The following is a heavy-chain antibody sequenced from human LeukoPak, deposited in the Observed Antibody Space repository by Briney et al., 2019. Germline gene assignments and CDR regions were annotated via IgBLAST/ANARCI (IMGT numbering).Heavy chain of an antibody. CDR1: GFTFSGYA. CDR2: IRSKAYGGTT. CDR3: TRGNQVLLYFFDY. D-gene: IGHD2-2*01. Sequence: PGGSLRLSCTASGFTFSGYAMSWVRQAPGKGLEWVGFIRSKAYGGTTEYAASVKVRFTISRDDSKSIAYLEMNSLITEDTAVYYCTRGNQVLLYFFDYWGEGTLATVSS. J-gene: IGHJ4*02. V-gene: IGHV3-49*04.